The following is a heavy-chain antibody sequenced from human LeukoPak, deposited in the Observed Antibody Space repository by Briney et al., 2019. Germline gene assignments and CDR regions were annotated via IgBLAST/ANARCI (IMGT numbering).Heavy chain of an antibody. D-gene: IGHD2-15*01. CDR2: IKQDASEK. J-gene: IGHJ5*02. CDR1: GFTLSSYW. V-gene: IGHV3-7*01. CDR3: ARESQYCSGGDCYFWFDP. Sequence: GGSLRLSCAVSGFTLSSYWMTWVRQAPGKGLEWVGNIKQDASEKNYVDSVKGRFTIYRDNAKNSLYLQMNSLRAEDTAVYYCARESQYCSGGDCYFWFDPWGQGTQVTVSS.